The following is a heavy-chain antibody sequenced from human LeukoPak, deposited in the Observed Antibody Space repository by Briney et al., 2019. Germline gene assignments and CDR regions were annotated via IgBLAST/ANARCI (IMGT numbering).Heavy chain of an antibody. CDR2: IYYSGST. J-gene: IGHJ5*02. CDR1: GGSISSYY. V-gene: IGHV4-59*01. CDR3: ARDLYQGWFDP. Sequence: SETLSLTCTVSGGSISSYYWSWIRPPPRKGLEWIGYIYYSGSTNYNPSLKSRVTISVDTSKNQFSLKLSSVTAADTAVYYCARDLYQGWFDPWGQGTLVTVSS. D-gene: IGHD2-2*01.